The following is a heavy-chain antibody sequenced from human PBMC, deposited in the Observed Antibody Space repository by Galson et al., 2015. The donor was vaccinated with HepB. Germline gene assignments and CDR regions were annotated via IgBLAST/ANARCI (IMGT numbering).Heavy chain of an antibody. CDR2: ISGSGDTT. J-gene: IGHJ4*02. CDR3: AKVDGNMITFGGVIVPPAPL. D-gene: IGHD3-16*02. Sequence: SLRLSCAASGFTFNNYAMSWVRQAPGKGLEWVSGISGSGDTTYYADSVKGRFTISRDNSKDTLYLQMNSLRAEDTAVYYCAKVDGNMITFGGVIVPPAPLWGQGTLVTVSS. V-gene: IGHV3-23*01. CDR1: GFTFNNYA.